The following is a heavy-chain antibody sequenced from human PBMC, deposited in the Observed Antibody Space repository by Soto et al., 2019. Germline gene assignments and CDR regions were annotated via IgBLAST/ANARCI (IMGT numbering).Heavy chain of an antibody. CDR1: GYTFTGYY. CDR3: ARALELRTYYYYGMDV. Sequence: GASVKVSCKASGYTFTGYYMHWVRQAPGQGLEWMGWINPNSGGTNYAQKFQGRVTMTRDTSISTAYMELSRLRSDDTAVYYCARALELRTYYYYGMDVWGQGATVTVSS. V-gene: IGHV1-2*02. D-gene: IGHD1-7*01. J-gene: IGHJ6*02. CDR2: INPNSGGT.